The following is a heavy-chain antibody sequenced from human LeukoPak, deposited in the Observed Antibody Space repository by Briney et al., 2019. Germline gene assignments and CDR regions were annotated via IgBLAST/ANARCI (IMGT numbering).Heavy chain of an antibody. D-gene: IGHD6-13*01. Sequence: GGSLRLSCAASGFTFSSYWMSWVRQAPGKGLEWVANTKQDGSEKYYVDSVKGRFTISRDNAKNSLYLQMNSLRAEDTAVYYCARGVAAAGTRFPPWYFDLWGRGTLVTVSS. CDR3: ARGVAAAGTRFPPWYFDL. V-gene: IGHV3-7*01. J-gene: IGHJ2*01. CDR2: TKQDGSEK. CDR1: GFTFSSYW.